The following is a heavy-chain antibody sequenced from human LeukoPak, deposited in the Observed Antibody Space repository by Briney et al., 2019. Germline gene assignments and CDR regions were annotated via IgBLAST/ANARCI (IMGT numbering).Heavy chain of an antibody. D-gene: IGHD6-19*01. Sequence: PSETLSLTCTVSGGSISSSGYYWGWIRQPPGKGLEWIGSIYYSGSTYYNPSLKSRVTISVDTSKNQFSLKLSSVTAADTAVYYCARHLTWGYSSGLYYFDYWGQGTLVTVSS. V-gene: IGHV4-39*07. CDR3: ARHLTWGYSSGLYYFDY. CDR2: IYYSGST. J-gene: IGHJ4*02. CDR1: GGSISSSGYY.